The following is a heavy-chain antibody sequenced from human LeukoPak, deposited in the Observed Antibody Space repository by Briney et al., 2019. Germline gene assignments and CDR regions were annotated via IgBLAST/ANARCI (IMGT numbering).Heavy chain of an antibody. CDR3: AKDLAVAGYFDY. CDR2: ISWNSGSI. CDR1: GFTFDDYA. D-gene: IGHD6-19*01. J-gene: IGHJ4*02. Sequence: GRSLRLSCAASGFTFDDYAMPWVRQAPGKGLEWVSGISWNSGSIGYADSVKGRFTIPRDNAKNSLYLQMNSLRAEDTALYYCAKDLAVAGYFDYWGQGTLVTVPS. V-gene: IGHV3-9*01.